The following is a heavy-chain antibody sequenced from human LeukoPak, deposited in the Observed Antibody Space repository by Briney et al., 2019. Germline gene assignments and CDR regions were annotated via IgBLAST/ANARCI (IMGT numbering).Heavy chain of an antibody. Sequence: QSGGSLRLSCAASGFTFSSYAMSWVRQAPGKGLEWVSAISGSGGSTYYADSVKGRFTISRDNSKNTLYLHMNSLRAEDTAVYYCAKGFGGVIVIPYYFDYWGQGTLVTVSS. D-gene: IGHD3-16*02. CDR3: AKGFGGVIVIPYYFDY. V-gene: IGHV3-23*01. CDR1: GFTFSSYA. CDR2: ISGSGGST. J-gene: IGHJ4*02.